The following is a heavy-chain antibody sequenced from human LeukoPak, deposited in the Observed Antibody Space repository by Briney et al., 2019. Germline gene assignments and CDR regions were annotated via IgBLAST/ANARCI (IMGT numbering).Heavy chain of an antibody. Sequence: SETLSLTCAVYGGSFSGYYWSWIRQPPGKGLEWIGEINHSGSTNYNPSLKSRVTISVDTSKNQFSLKLSSVTAADTAAYYCARVSRFLEWLYYFDYWGQGTLVTVSS. J-gene: IGHJ4*02. CDR3: ARVSRFLEWLYYFDY. CDR1: GGSFSGYY. V-gene: IGHV4-34*01. D-gene: IGHD3-3*01. CDR2: INHSGST.